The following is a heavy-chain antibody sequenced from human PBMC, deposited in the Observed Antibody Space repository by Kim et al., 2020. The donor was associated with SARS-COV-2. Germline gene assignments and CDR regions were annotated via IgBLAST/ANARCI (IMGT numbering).Heavy chain of an antibody. CDR3: AYLLTGTPGY. J-gene: IGHJ4*02. CDR1: GFTFSSYA. Sequence: GGSLRLSCAASGFTFSSYAMSWVRQAPGKGLEWVSTISGSGGSTIYADSVKGRCTISRDESKNTLYLQMNSLGADDTAVYYCAYLLTGTPGYWGQGTLVTVSS. V-gene: IGHV3-23*01. CDR2: ISGSGGST. D-gene: IGHD1-7*01.